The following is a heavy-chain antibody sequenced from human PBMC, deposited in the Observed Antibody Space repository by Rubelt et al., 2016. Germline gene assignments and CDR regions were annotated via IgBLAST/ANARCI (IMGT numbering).Heavy chain of an antibody. V-gene: IGHV4-34*01. CDR3: ARSTWMGSYYYMDV. CDR1: GGSFSDYY. Sequence: QVQLQQWGAGLLKPSETLSLTCAVYGGSFSDYYWSWIRLPPGKGLEWIGEINHSGSTNYNPSLKSRVTISVDTSKNQFSLRLSSVAASDTAGYYCARSTWMGSYYYMDVWGLGTTVTVSS. J-gene: IGHJ6*03. D-gene: IGHD1-1*01. CDR2: INHSGST.